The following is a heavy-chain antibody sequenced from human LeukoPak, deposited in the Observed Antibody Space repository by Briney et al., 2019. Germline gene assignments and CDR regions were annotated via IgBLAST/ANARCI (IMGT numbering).Heavy chain of an antibody. D-gene: IGHD6-19*01. V-gene: IGHV1-2*02. CDR2: INPNSGGT. J-gene: IGHJ4*02. Sequence: ASVKVSCKASGYTFTGYYMHWVRQAPGQGLEWMGWINPNSGGTNYAQKFQGRVTMTRDTSISTAYMELSRLRSDDTAVYYCARAPIYGMPMAGLDYWGQGTLVTVSS. CDR3: ARAPIYGMPMAGLDY. CDR1: GYTFTGYY.